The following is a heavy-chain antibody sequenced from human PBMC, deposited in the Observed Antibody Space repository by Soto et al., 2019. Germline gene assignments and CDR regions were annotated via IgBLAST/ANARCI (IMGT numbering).Heavy chain of an antibody. CDR1: GGSISSSSYY. CDR2: IYHSGST. CDR3: ARQTGGFGYYFDY. V-gene: IGHV4-39*01. J-gene: IGHJ4*02. Sequence: QLQLQESGPGLVKPSETLSLTCTVSGGSISSSSYYWGWIRQPPGKELEWIGAIYHSGSTYYHPSLKSRVTISVDTSKNQCSRRLTSLTAADTAVYFCARQTGGFGYYFDYWGQGTLVTVSS. D-gene: IGHD3-16*01.